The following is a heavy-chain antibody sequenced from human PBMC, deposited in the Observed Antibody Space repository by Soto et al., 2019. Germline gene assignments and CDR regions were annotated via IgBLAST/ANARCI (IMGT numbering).Heavy chain of an antibody. D-gene: IGHD3-10*01. CDR1: GSSISSYY. CDR2: IYYSGST. CDR3: ARAFPSAPSGWFDP. Sequence: SETLSLTCTVSGSSISSYYWSWIRQPPGKGLEWIAYIYYSGSTNYNPSLMSRVTISVDTSKNQFSLKLSSVTAADTAVYYCARAFPSAPSGWFDPWGQGTLVTVSS. J-gene: IGHJ5*02. V-gene: IGHV4-59*01.